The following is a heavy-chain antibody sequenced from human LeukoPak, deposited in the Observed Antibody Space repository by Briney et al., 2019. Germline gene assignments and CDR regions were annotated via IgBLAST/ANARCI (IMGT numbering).Heavy chain of an antibody. J-gene: IGHJ3*02. V-gene: IGHV3-48*03. CDR2: ISSSGTAI. CDR1: GFTFSSYA. CDR3: AASGVVTGSPHGFDI. Sequence: GGSLRLSCAASGFTFSSYAMRWVRQAPGKGLDWVSYISSSGTAIYYADSVKGRFTISRDNARNSLYLQMNSLSGEDTAVYYCAASGVVTGSPHGFDIWGQGTMVTVSS. D-gene: IGHD2-21*02.